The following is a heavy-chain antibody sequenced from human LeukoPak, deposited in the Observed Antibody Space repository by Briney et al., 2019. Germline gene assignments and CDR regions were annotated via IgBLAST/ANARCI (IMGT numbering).Heavy chain of an antibody. Sequence: PSETLSLTCTVSGGSISSYYWSWIRQPPGKGLEWIGYIYYSGSTNYNPSLKSRVTISVDTSKNQFSLKLSSVTAADTAVCYCARVAFGGVIVKYYFDYWGQGTLVTVSS. CDR3: ARVAFGGVIVKYYFDY. CDR1: GGSISSYY. CDR2: IYYSGST. V-gene: IGHV4-59*01. D-gene: IGHD3-16*02. J-gene: IGHJ4*02.